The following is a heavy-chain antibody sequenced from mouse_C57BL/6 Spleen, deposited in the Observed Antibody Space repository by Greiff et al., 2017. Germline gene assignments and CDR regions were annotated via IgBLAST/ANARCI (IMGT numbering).Heavy chain of an antibody. CDR3: ARVITTVGFDY. V-gene: IGHV8-12*01. Sequence: QVTLKVSGPGILQSSQTLSLTCSFSGFSLSTSGMGVSWIRQPSGKGLEWLAHIYWDDDKRYNPSLKSRLTISKDTSRNQVFLKITSGDLADTATFSCARVITTVGFDYGGQGTTLTASS. CDR2: IYWDDDK. D-gene: IGHD1-1*01. J-gene: IGHJ2*01. CDR1: GFSLSTSGMG.